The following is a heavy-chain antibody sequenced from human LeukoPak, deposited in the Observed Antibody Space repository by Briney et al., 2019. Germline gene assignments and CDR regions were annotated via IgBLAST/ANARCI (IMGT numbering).Heavy chain of an antibody. J-gene: IGHJ4*02. CDR1: GFTFSSYG. V-gene: IGHV3-30*02. D-gene: IGHD2-8*01. Sequence: PGGSLRLSCAASGFTFSSYGMHWVRQAPGKGLEWVAFIRYDGRNKYHADSVKGRFTISRDNSKNTLYVQMNSLRAEDTAVYYCARDVGPNDYVDYWGQGTLVTVSS. CDR3: ARDVGPNDYVDY. CDR2: IRYDGRNK.